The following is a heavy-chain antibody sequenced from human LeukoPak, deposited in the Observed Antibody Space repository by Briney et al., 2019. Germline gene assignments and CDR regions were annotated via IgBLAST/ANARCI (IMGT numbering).Heavy chain of an antibody. J-gene: IGHJ4*02. V-gene: IGHV1-69*13. CDR2: IIPIFGTA. Sequence: ASVKVSCKASGGTFSSYAISWVRQAPGQGLEWMGGIIPIFGTANYAQKFQGRVTITADESTSTAYMELSSLRSEDTAVYYCAKDRDTSSARAGSAFDCWGQGTLVTVSS. D-gene: IGHD6-19*01. CDR3: AKDRDTSSARAGSAFDC. CDR1: GGTFSSYA.